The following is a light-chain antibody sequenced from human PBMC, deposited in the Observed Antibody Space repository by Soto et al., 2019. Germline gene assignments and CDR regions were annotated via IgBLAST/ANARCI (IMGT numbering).Light chain of an antibody. Sequence: IVVTQSPGTLSLSPGERATLSCRASQSVSSSYLAWYQQKPGQAPRLLIYGASSRATGIPDRFSGSGSGTDFTLTISRLEPEDFAVYYCQQYGSSPPKLTFGQGTRLEIK. J-gene: IGKJ5*01. CDR1: QSVSSSY. V-gene: IGKV3-20*01. CDR3: QQYGSSPPKLT. CDR2: GAS.